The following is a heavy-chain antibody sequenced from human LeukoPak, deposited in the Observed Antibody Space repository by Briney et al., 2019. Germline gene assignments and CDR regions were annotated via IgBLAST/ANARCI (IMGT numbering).Heavy chain of an antibody. D-gene: IGHD3-3*01. CDR2: IYYSGST. J-gene: IGHJ4*02. CDR3: ERDAGFGNDY. V-gene: IGHV4-31*03. Sequence: SQTLSLTCTVSGGSISSGGYYWSWIRQHPGKGLEWIGYIYYSGSTYYNPSLKSRVTISVDTSKNQFSLKLSSVIAADTAVYYCERDAGFGNDYWGQGTLVTVSS. CDR1: GGSISSGGYY.